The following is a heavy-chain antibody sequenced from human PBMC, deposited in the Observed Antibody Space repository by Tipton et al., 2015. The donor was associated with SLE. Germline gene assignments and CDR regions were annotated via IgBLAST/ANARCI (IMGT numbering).Heavy chain of an antibody. Sequence: TLSLTCTVSGGSISSYYWSWIRQPPGKGLEWIGYIYTSGSTNYNPSLKSRVTISVDRSKNQFSLKLSSVTAADTAVYYCARAPWGNYVDYWGQGTLVTVSS. CDR1: GGSISSYY. J-gene: IGHJ4*02. V-gene: IGHV4-4*09. D-gene: IGHD7-27*01. CDR2: IYTSGST. CDR3: ARAPWGNYVDY.